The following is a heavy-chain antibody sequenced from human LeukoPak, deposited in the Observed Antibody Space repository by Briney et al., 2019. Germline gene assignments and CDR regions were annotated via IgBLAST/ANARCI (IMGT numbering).Heavy chain of an antibody. J-gene: IGHJ4*02. V-gene: IGHV3-30*04. CDR1: RFTFSTHA. Sequence: GGSLRLSCAASRFTFSTHAMHWVRQAPGKGLEWVAVISYDGRNKYYADSVKGRFTISRDNSKKTLYLQMNSLRAEDTAVYYCAKDHQAVPAAIFDYWGQGTLVTVSS. CDR3: AKDHQAVPAAIFDY. CDR2: ISYDGRNK. D-gene: IGHD2-2*01.